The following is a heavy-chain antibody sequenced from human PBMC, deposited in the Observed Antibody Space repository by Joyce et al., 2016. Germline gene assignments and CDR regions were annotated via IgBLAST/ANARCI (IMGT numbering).Heavy chain of an antibody. CDR3: VKGAWLDD. CDR1: GFPFSTYD. V-gene: IGHV3-23*01. J-gene: IGHJ4*02. D-gene: IGHD3/OR15-3a*01. Sequence: VQLLESGGGLVQPGESLRLSCAASGFPFSTYDMTWGRQAPGKGLEWVSSTLINDGSTVYADSVGGRFTISRDNSKRTLYLQMDSLRAEDTALYYCVKGAWLDDWGQGTLVTVSS. CDR2: TLINDGST.